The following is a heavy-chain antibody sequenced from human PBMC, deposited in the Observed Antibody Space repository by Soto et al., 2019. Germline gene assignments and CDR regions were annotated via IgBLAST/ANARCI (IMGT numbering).Heavy chain of an antibody. J-gene: IGHJ6*02. CDR2: TYYRCKWYN. CDR3: ARKMPAPAPRYSYGMDA. V-gene: IGHV6-1*01. D-gene: IGHD2-2*01. Sequence: SQTLSLTCALSGDSVSSNSAALNWMSQSPSRCLELLGSTYYRCKWYNDYAVSVKGRITINPDTSKNQFSIQLNSLTPEDWAAYYCARKMPAPAPRYSYGMDAWGQGTTV. CDR1: GDSVSSNSAA.